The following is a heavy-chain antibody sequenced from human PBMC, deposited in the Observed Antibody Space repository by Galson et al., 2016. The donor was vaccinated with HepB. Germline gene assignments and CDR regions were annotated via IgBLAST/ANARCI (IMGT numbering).Heavy chain of an antibody. Sequence: SLRLSCAASGFTFSRYEMNWVRQAPGKGLEWVSYISSSETTIYYADSVKGRFTISRDNAKNSLYLQMNSLRAEDTAVYYCARVLFGSGSYWCLDVWGQGTTVTVSS. J-gene: IGHJ6*02. D-gene: IGHD3-10*01. CDR1: GFTFSRYE. CDR3: ARVLFGSGSYWCLDV. CDR2: ISSSETTI. V-gene: IGHV3-48*03.